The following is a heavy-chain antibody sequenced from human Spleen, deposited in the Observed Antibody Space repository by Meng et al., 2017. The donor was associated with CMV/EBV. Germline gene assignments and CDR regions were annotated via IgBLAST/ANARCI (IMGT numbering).Heavy chain of an antibody. CDR1: GDTGSSNRAA. Sequence: SGDTGSSNRAAWNWIRQSPSRGLEWLGRTYYRSKWYNDYAVSVKSRIILSPGTSKKQFSLQLNSVIPEDTTVYDCARDSHDFWSGCDYWGQGTLVTVSS. V-gene: IGHV6-1*01. J-gene: IGHJ4*02. D-gene: IGHD3-3*01. CDR3: ARDSHDFWSGCDY. CDR2: TYYRSKWYN.